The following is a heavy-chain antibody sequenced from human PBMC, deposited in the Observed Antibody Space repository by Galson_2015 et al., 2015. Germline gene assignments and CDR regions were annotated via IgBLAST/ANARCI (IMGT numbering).Heavy chain of an antibody. J-gene: IGHJ6*02. CDR3: ARDFIHTTVTTNGYGMDV. CDR2: IIPILGIA. Sequence: QSGAEVKKPGESLRISCKASGGTFSSYTISWVRQAPGQGLEWMGRIIPILGIANYAQKFQGRVTITADKSTSTAYMELSSLRSEDTAVYYCARDFIHTTVTTNGYGMDVWGQGTTVTVSS. D-gene: IGHD4-17*01. CDR1: GGTFSSYT. V-gene: IGHV1-69*04.